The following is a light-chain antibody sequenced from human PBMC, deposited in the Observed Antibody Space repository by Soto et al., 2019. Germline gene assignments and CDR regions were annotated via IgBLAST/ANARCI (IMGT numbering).Light chain of an antibody. Sequence: QSALTQPASVSGSPGQSITISCTGTSSDVGGYNYVSWYQQHPGKAPKLMIYKVSNRPSGVSNRFSGSKSGNTAFLTISGLQAEDEADYYCSSYTSSSTLYVFGTGTKLTVL. CDR3: SSYTSSSTLYV. J-gene: IGLJ1*01. CDR2: KVS. V-gene: IGLV2-14*01. CDR1: SSDVGGYNY.